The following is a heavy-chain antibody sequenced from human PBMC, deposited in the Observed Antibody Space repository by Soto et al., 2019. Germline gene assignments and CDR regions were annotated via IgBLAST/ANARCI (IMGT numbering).Heavy chain of an antibody. Sequence: PGGSLRLSCAASGFTFDDYAMHWVRQAPGKGLEWVSGISWNSGSIGYADSVKGRFTISRDNAKNSLYLQMNSLRAEDTAVYYCARSAMTYYYGMDVWGQGTTVTVSS. D-gene: IGHD2-2*01. J-gene: IGHJ6*02. CDR3: ARSAMTYYYGMDV. CDR1: GFTFDDYA. V-gene: IGHV3-9*01. CDR2: ISWNSGSI.